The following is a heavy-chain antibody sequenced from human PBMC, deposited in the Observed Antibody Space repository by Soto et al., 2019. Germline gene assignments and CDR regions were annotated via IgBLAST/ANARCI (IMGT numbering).Heavy chain of an antibody. CDR2: ISYDGSNK. Sequence: PGGSLRLSCAASGFTFSNYGMHWVRQAPGKGLEWVAVISYDGSNKYYADTVKGRFTISRDKSKNTLYLQMNSLRAEDTAVYYCAKAGGVGCSGGSCYSTYYYYGMDVWGQGTTVTVSS. D-gene: IGHD2-15*01. V-gene: IGHV3-30*18. CDR3: AKAGGVGCSGGSCYSTYYYYGMDV. J-gene: IGHJ6*02. CDR1: GFTFSNYG.